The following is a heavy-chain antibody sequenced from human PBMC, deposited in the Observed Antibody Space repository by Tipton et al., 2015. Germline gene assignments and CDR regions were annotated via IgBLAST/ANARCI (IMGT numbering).Heavy chain of an antibody. J-gene: IGHJ4*02. CDR2: ITHSGST. V-gene: IGHV4-34*01. CDR3: ACQDYDSLTRDYQTADY. Sequence: LRLSCAVSGGSFSTYYWSWIRQPPGKGLEWIAEITHSGSTNYNPSLKSRVTISVDTSKNQFSLKLTSVTAADTAVYYCACQDYDSLTRDYQTADYWGQGTLVTVSS. CDR1: GGSFSTYY. D-gene: IGHD3-9*01.